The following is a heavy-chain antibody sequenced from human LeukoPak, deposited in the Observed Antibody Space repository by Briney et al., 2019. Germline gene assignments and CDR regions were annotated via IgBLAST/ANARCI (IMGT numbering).Heavy chain of an antibody. CDR3: ARDEDYYDSSGYYYPGY. CDR2: ISGSGGST. Sequence: PGGSLRLSCAASGFTFSSYAMSWVRQAPGKGLEWVSAISGSGGSTYYADSVKGRFTISRDNSKNTLYLQMNSLRSDDTAVYYCARDEDYYDSSGYYYPGYWGQGTLVTVSS. CDR1: GFTFSSYA. D-gene: IGHD3-22*01. J-gene: IGHJ4*02. V-gene: IGHV3-23*01.